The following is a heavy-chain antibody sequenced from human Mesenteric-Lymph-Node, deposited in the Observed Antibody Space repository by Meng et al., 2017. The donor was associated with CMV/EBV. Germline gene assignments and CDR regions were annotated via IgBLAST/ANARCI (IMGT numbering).Heavy chain of an antibody. J-gene: IGHJ5*02. CDR3: ARNQPYNNYLYDP. D-gene: IGHD4-11*01. CDR2: ISSSGSTI. V-gene: IGHV3-11*04. Sequence: GGSLRLSCAASGFTFSDYYMSWIRQAPGKGLEWVSYISSSGSTIYYADSVKGRFTISKDNAKNTLYLQMNSLRAEDTAVYYCARNQPYNNYLYDPWGQGTLVTVSS. CDR1: GFTFSDYY.